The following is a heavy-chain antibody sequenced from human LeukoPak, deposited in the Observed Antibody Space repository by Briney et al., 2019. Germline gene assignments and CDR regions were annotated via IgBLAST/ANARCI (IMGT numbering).Heavy chain of an antibody. V-gene: IGHV4-34*01. D-gene: IGHD3-3*01. CDR3: ARHSQLRFLEWLSPGLVPFFDP. CDR1: GGSFRGYY. J-gene: IGHJ5*02. Sequence: AETLSLTCAVYGGSFRGYYWSWIRQPPGKGLEWIEEINHSGSTNYNPSLKSRVTISVDTAKNQFSLKLSSVTAADTAVYYCARHSQLRFLEWLSPGLVPFFDPWGQGTLVTVSS. CDR2: INHSGST.